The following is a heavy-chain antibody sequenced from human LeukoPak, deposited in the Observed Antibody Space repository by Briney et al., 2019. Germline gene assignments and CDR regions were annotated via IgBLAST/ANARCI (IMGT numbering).Heavy chain of an antibody. V-gene: IGHV3-15*01. Sequence: GSLRLSFAASGFTFSNAWMSWVRQAPGKGLEWVGRIKSKTDGGTTDYAAPVKGRFTISRDDSKNTLYLQMNSLKTEDTAVYYCTTSSRLWWGSIDYWGQGTLVTVSS. CDR2: IKSKTDGGTT. CDR1: GFTFSNAW. J-gene: IGHJ4*02. D-gene: IGHD2-21*01. CDR3: TTSSRLWWGSIDY.